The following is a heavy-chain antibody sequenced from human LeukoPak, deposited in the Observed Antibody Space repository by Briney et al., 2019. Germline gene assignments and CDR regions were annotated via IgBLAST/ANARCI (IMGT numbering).Heavy chain of an antibody. D-gene: IGHD5-18*01. CDR2: IIPIFGTA. V-gene: IGHV1-69*13. Sequence: ASVKVSCKASGGTFSSYAISWVRQAPGQGLEWMGGIIPIFGTANYAQKFQGRVTITADESTSTAYMELSSLRSEDTAVYYCARVGYSYGYSDYWGQGTLVTVSS. CDR3: ARVGYSYGYSDY. J-gene: IGHJ4*02. CDR1: GGTFSSYA.